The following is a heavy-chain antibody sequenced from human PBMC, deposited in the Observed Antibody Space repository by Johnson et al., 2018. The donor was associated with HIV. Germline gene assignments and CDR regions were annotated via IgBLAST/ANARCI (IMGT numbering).Heavy chain of an antibody. CDR1: GFTVSSHY. CDR2: IYSGGST. J-gene: IGHJ3*02. V-gene: IGHV3-53*01. Sequence: VQLVESGGGVVRPGASLRLSCAASGFTVSSHYMSWVRQAPGKGLEWVSVIYSGGSTYYADSVKGRFTISRDNSKNTLYLQMNSLRAEDTAVYYCARDSVILVDGAFDIWGQGTMVTVSS. CDR3: ARDSVILVDGAFDI. D-gene: IGHD2-15*01.